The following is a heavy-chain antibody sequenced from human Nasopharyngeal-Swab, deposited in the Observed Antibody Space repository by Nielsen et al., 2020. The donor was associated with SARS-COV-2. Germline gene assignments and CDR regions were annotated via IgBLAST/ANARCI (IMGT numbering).Heavy chain of an antibody. CDR2: ISSSSSTI. V-gene: IGHV3-48*04. CDR1: GFTFSSYS. J-gene: IGHJ6*02. CDR3: ARTYGSGSYGYYYYGMDV. D-gene: IGHD3-10*01. Sequence: GESLKISCAASGFTFSSYSMNWVREAPGKVLEWVSYISSSSSTIYYADSVNSRFTISRDNAKNSLYLQMNSLRAEDTAVYYWARTYGSGSYGYYYYGMDVWGQGTTVTVSS.